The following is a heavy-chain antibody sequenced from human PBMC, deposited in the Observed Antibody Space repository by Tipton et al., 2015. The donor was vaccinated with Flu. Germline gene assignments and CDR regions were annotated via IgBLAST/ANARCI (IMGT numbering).Heavy chain of an antibody. J-gene: IGHJ4*02. CDR1: GYSLRSGYF. D-gene: IGHD1-26*01. Sequence: TLSLTCDVSGYSLRSGYFWGWIRQPPGKGLEWIGTIYHSGSTYYPPSLKGRITISPDTSKNQFSLNLDSVSAADTAVYYCAKDSILGATRTRYLDYWGQGTLVTVSS. V-gene: IGHV4-38-2*02. CDR2: IYHSGST. CDR3: AKDSILGATRTRYLDY.